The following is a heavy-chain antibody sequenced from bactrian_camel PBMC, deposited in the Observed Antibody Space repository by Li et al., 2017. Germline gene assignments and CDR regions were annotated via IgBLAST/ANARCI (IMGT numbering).Heavy chain of an antibody. Sequence: VQLVESGGDLVQPGGSLRLSCAASGVTIGTHTMSWVRQAPGKGLEWVSAIYSSGTDTYYTDSVKGRFTSSGDAAKNTLYLQMDSLESEDTALYYCVTACGGAWPAHGHWGQGTQVTVS. CDR3: VTACGGAWPAHGH. CDR1: GVTIGTHT. CDR2: IYSSGTDT. J-gene: IGHJ4*01. D-gene: IGHD2*01. V-gene: IGHV3S31*01.